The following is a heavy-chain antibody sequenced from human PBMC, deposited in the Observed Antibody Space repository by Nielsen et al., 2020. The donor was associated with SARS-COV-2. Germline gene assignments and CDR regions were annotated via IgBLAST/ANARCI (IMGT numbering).Heavy chain of an antibody. J-gene: IGHJ1*01. CDR1: GYSFTSYW. CDR2: IYTGDSDT. CDR3: ATSNYHWNDVNF. V-gene: IGHV5-51*01. D-gene: IGHD1-20*01. Sequence: GESLKISCKGSGYSFTSYWIGWVRQMPGKGLEWMGIIYTGDSDTRYSPSFEGQVTISVDKSISTAYLQWSSLKASDTAMYYCATSNYHWNDVNFWGQGTLVTVSS.